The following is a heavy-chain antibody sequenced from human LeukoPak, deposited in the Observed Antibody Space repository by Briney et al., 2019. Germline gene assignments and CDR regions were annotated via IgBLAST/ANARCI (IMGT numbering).Heavy chain of an antibody. CDR2: ISDTGATT. CDR1: GFSFSTYS. CDR3: ARRATTERGHSYGLDF. D-gene: IGHD5-18*01. Sequence: GGSLRLSCAASGFSFSTYSMSWVRQAPGKGLEWVSVISDTGATTFYADSVKGRFTISRDNSKNTLYLQMNSLRAEDTAMYYCARRATTERGHSYGLDFWGQGTLVTVSS. J-gene: IGHJ4*02. V-gene: IGHV3-23*01.